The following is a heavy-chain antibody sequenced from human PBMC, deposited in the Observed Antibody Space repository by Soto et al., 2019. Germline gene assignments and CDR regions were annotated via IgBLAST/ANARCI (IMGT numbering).Heavy chain of an antibody. V-gene: IGHV1-18*01. CDR2: ISAYNGNT. CDR3: AREGEYSSSCTTLDY. J-gene: IGHJ4*02. CDR1: GYTFTSYG. Sequence: GASVKVSCKASGYTFTSYGISWVRQAPGQGLEWMGWISAYNGNTNYAQKLQGRVTMTTDTSTSTAYMELSSLRSEDTAVYYCAREGEYSSSCTTLDYWGQGTLVTVSS. D-gene: IGHD6-13*01.